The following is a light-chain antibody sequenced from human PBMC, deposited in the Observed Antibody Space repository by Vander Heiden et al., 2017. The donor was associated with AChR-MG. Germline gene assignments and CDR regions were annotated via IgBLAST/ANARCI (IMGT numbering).Light chain of an antibody. V-gene: IGKV3-20*01. CDR3: QQYGGSPWT. CDR1: QSVSSSY. J-gene: IGKJ1*01. CDR2: GAS. Sequence: ELVLTQSPGTLSLSPGERATLSCRASQSVSSSYFAWYQQKPGQATRLLIAGASSRATGIPDRFSGRGSGTDCTITSTRLEPEDLAVDYCQQYGGSPWTFGQGTKVEIK.